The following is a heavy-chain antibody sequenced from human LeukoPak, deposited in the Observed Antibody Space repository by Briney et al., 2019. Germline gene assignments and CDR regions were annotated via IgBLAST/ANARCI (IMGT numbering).Heavy chain of an antibody. Sequence: GGSLRLSCAASGFTFSSYAMHWVRQAPGKGLEWVAVISYDGSNKYYADSVKGRFTISRDNSKNTLYLQMNSLRAEDTAVYYCAKDGSLGIVDYWGQGTLVTVSS. V-gene: IGHV3-30-3*01. CDR1: GFTFSSYA. CDR3: AKDGSLGIVDY. CDR2: ISYDGSNK. J-gene: IGHJ4*02. D-gene: IGHD7-27*01.